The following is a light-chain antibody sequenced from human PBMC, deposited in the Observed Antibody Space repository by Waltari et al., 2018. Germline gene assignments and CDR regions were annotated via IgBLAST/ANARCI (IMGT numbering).Light chain of an antibody. CDR1: QSFSRY. CDR2: CAS. CDR3: QHHFRLPAT. Sequence: IMLTQSPGTLSLSPGERATLSCRASQSFSRYLACYQQKPGQAPRLLIYCASTRATGIPDRFSGSGSGTDFSLTISGRGPEDSAVYYCQHHFRLPATFGQGTKVEIK. V-gene: IGKV3-20*01. J-gene: IGKJ1*01.